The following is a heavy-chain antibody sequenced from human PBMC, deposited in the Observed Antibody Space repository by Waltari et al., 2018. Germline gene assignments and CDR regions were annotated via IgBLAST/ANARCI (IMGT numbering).Heavy chain of an antibody. V-gene: IGHV4-34*01. CDR2: INHSGST. Sequence: QVQLQQWGAGLLKPSETLSLTCAVYGGSFSGYYWSWIRQPPGKGLEWIGEINHSGSTNYNPSLKSRVTISVDTSKNQFSLKLSSVTAADTAVYYCARGGKFAVPAARYYYYYYYMDVWGKGTTVTVSS. CDR1: GGSFSGYY. J-gene: IGHJ6*03. CDR3: ARGGKFAVPAARYYYYYYYMDV. D-gene: IGHD2-2*01.